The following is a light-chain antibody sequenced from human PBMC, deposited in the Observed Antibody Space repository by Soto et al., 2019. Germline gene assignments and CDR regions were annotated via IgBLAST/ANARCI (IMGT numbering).Light chain of an antibody. CDR2: GAS. V-gene: IGKV3-20*01. J-gene: IGKJ2*01. CDR1: ETITNND. CDR3: HHYGSSPPYT. Sequence: EIVLMQSPDILSLSPGERATVSCRASETITNNDLAWYQQKPGQAPRLLLYGASTRPTCIPDRFSGSGSGTDFTLTIDRLEPEDFTVYFCHHYGSSPPYTFGQGTTLDIK.